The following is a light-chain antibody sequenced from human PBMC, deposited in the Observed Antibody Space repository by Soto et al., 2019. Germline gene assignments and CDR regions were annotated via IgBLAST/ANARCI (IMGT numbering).Light chain of an antibody. CDR1: SSDVGAYRF. Sequence: QSALTQPRSVSGSPGQSVTISCTGTSSDVGAYRFVSWYQQLPGKAPKVIIYDVSERPSGVPDRFSGSKSDNTASLTISGLQAEDEADYYCCSYAGKNVYVFGTGTKVTVL. CDR2: DVS. V-gene: IGLV2-11*01. CDR3: CSYAGKNVYV. J-gene: IGLJ1*01.